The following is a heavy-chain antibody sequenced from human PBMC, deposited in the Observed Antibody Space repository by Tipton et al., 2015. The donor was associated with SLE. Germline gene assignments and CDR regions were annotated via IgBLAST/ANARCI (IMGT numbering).Heavy chain of an antibody. CDR1: GDSISSSSYY. J-gene: IGHJ4*02. V-gene: IGHV4-39*07. CDR3: ARDRGRNWPMDY. D-gene: IGHD3-10*01. Sequence: TLSLTCIVSGDSISSSSYYWGWIRQPPGKGLEWIGSIYYSGSTYYNPSLKSRVTISVDTSKNQFSLKLSSVTAADTAVYYCARDRGRNWPMDYWGQGTLVTVSS. CDR2: IYYSGST.